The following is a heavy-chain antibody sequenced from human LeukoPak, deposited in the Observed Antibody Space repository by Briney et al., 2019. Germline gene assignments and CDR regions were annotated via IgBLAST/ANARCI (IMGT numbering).Heavy chain of an antibody. CDR2: IRGDGGLT. V-gene: IGHV3-23*01. CDR1: GFTFSNYA. CDR3: AREPNGEYIGAFEF. Sequence: GGSLRLSCAASGFTFSNYALIWVRQAPGKGLEWVSAIRGDGGLTYYADSVRGRFTISRDNSRNTLYLQMSSLTAEDTAVYYCAREPNGEYIGAFEFWGQGTMVTVSS. D-gene: IGHD4-17*01. J-gene: IGHJ3*01.